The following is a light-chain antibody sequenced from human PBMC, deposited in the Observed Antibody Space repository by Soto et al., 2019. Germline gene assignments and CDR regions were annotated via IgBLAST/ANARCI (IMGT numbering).Light chain of an antibody. CDR2: EVV. V-gene: IGLV2-8*01. CDR3: KSYPGRNTYF. CDR1: KSDIGVYDF. J-gene: IGLJ1*01. Sequence: QSALTQPPSASGSPGQSVTISCTGTKSDIGVYDFVSWYQHHPGKAPRLIIYEVVQRPSGVPDRFSGSKSGNTASLTVSGPQAGEGAIFFCKSYPGRNTYFFGSGPKPPVL.